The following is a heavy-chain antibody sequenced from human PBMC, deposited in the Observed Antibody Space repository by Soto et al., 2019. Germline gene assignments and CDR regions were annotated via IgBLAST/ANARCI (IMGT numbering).Heavy chain of an antibody. J-gene: IGHJ4*02. CDR1: GFTFSSYG. CDR2: ISGSGTNR. V-gene: IGHV3-23*01. Sequence: EVQLLESGGGLVQPGGSLRLSCAASGFTFSSYGMTWVRQAPGKGLEWVSAISGSGTNRYYADSVKGRFTISRDNSKNTLYLQMNSLRAEDTAVYYCAKDRVDYGDYRGLDYWGQGTLVTVSS. D-gene: IGHD4-17*01. CDR3: AKDRVDYGDYRGLDY.